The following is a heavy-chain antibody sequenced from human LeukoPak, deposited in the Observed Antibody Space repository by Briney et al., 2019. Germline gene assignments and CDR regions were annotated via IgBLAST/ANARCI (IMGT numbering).Heavy chain of an antibody. CDR3: AREWGYGSGSYYNRPSKNRGHAFDY. CDR2: ISAYNGNT. CDR1: GYTFTSYG. D-gene: IGHD3-10*01. V-gene: IGHV1-18*01. J-gene: IGHJ4*02. Sequence: ASVKVSCKASGYTFTSYGISWVRQAPGQGLEWMGWISAYNGNTNYAQKLQGRVTMTTDTSTSTAYMELRSLRSDDTAVYYCAREWGYGSGSYYNRPSKNRGHAFDYWGQGTLVTVSS.